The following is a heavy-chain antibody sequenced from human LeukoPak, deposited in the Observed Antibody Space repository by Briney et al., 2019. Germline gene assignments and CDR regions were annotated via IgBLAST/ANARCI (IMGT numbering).Heavy chain of an antibody. J-gene: IGHJ4*02. D-gene: IGHD3/OR15-3a*01. CDR1: GFTFTSYA. V-gene: IGHV3-23*01. Sequence: GGSLRLACAASGFTFTSYAMSWVGQAPGEGLEWVSTISGDGGSAYYADSVKGRFTISRDNSKNTLYLQMNSLRAEDTAVYYRAKVKVKEGLLMLFDYWGQGTLVTVSS. CDR3: AKVKVKEGLLMLFDY. CDR2: ISGDGGSA.